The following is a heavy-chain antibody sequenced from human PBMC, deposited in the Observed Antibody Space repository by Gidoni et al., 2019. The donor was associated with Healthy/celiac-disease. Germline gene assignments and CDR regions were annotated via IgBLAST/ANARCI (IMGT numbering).Heavy chain of an antibody. CDR2: ISSSSSYI. Sequence: EVRRLESGGGLVTPGGSLRLSCAAFGFTSSSYSMNWVRQAPGKGLEWVSSISSSSSYIYYADSVKGRFTISRDNAKNSLYLQMNSLRAEDTAVYYCARDSPTGTMGYWGQGTLVTVSS. J-gene: IGHJ4*02. D-gene: IGHD1-7*01. CDR3: ARDSPTGTMGY. V-gene: IGHV3-21*01. CDR1: GFTSSSYS.